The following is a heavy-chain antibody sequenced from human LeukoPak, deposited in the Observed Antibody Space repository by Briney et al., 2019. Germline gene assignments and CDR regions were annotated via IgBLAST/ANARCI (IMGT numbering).Heavy chain of an antibody. V-gene: IGHV3-66*01. CDR2: IYSGGST. Sequence: PGGSLRLSCAASGFTVSSNYMSWVRQAPGKGLEWVSVIYSGGSTYYADSVKGRFTISRDNSKNTLYLQMNSLRAEDTAVYYCARVNKVAVTLSYYFDYWGQGTLVTVSS. CDR1: GFTVSSNY. CDR3: ARVNKVAVTLSYYFDY. J-gene: IGHJ4*02. D-gene: IGHD6-19*01.